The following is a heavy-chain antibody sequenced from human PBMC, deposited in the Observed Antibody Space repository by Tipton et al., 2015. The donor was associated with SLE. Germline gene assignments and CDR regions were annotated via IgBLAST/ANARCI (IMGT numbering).Heavy chain of an antibody. CDR2: IYYSGST. V-gene: IGHV4-59*08. D-gene: IGHD3-22*01. CDR1: DASLSTYF. CDR3: ARHDYDSNGYYQHYFDY. J-gene: IGHJ4*02. Sequence: TLSLTCTVSDASLSTYFWSWIRQPPGKGLEWIGYIYYSGSTNYNPSLKSRVTMSVDTSRNEVFLRLTSVTAADTAVYYCARHDYDSNGYYQHYFDYWGQGTLVTVSS.